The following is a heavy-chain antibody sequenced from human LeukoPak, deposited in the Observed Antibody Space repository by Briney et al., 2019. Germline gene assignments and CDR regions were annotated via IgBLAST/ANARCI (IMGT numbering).Heavy chain of an antibody. CDR2: IKQDGSEK. CDR3: ARGAGLRSWYFY. D-gene: IGHD6-13*01. Sequence: PGGSLRLSCAASGFTFSSYAMSWVRQAPGKGLEWVANIKQDGSEKYYVDSVKGRFTISRDNAKNSLYVQMNSLRAEDTAVYYCARGAGLRSWYFYWGQGTLVTVSS. V-gene: IGHV3-7*05. J-gene: IGHJ4*02. CDR1: GFTFSSYA.